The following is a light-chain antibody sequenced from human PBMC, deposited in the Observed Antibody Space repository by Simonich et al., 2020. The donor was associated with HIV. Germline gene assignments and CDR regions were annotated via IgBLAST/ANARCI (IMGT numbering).Light chain of an antibody. V-gene: IGKV2-28*01. Sequence: DIVMTQSPLSLPVTPGEPASISCRPSQSLLSSNGYNYLDWYLQKPGQSPQFLIYLGSNRASGVPDRFSGSASGTDFTLKISRVEAEDVGVYYCMQALQTPYSFGQGTKLEIK. CDR1: QSLLSSNGYNY. J-gene: IGKJ2*03. CDR2: LGS. CDR3: MQALQTPYS.